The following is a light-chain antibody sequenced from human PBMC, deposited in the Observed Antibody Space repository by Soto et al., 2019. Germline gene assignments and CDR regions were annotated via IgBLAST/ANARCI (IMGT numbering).Light chain of an antibody. CDR2: DVS. CDR3: CSYVGSYTWV. CDR1: SSDVGGYNY. Sequence: QSVLTQPRSVSGSPGQSVTISCTGTSSDVGGYNYVSWCQQHPGKAPKLMIYDVSKRPSGVPDRFSGSRSGNTASLTISGLQAEDEADYYCCSYVGSYTWVFGGGTKVTVL. V-gene: IGLV2-11*01. J-gene: IGLJ3*02.